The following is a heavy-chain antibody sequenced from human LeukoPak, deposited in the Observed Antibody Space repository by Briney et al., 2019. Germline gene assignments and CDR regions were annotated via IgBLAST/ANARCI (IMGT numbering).Heavy chain of an antibody. CDR1: GYTFTSCA. Sequence: ASVKVSCKASGYTFTSCAISWVRQAPGQGLEWMGWMDPNTGNTGYAQKFQGRITMTGNTSISTAYMELSSLRSEDTAMYYCARFPRGWHADYWGQGTLVTVSS. V-gene: IGHV1-8*02. CDR3: ARFPRGWHADY. J-gene: IGHJ4*02. CDR2: MDPNTGNT. D-gene: IGHD6-19*01.